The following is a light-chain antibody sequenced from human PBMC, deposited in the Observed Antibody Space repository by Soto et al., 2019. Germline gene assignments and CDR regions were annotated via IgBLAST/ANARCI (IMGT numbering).Light chain of an antibody. J-gene: IGKJ1*01. V-gene: IGKV1-5*03. CDR2: KAS. Sequence: DIQMTQSPSALSASVVYIFTITFLASQSISSWLAWYQQKPGKAPKLLIYKASSLESGVPSRFSGSGSGTEFTLTISSLQPDDFATYYCQQYNSYPRTCGQGTTVDIK. CDR3: QQYNSYPRT. CDR1: QSISSW.